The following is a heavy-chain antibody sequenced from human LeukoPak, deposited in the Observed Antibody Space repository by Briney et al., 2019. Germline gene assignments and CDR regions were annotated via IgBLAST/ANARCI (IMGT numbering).Heavy chain of an antibody. CDR3: AKDLYTYGTTPLDY. V-gene: IGHV3-23*01. J-gene: IGHJ4*02. Sequence: PGGSLRLSCAASGFTFSSYAMSWVRQTAGKGLEWVSSISSSGGSTYYADSVKGWFTISRDYSKNTLYLQMNSLRAEDTAVYYCAKDLYTYGTTPLDYWGQGTLVTVSS. CDR1: GFTFSSYA. CDR2: ISSSGGST. D-gene: IGHD5-18*01.